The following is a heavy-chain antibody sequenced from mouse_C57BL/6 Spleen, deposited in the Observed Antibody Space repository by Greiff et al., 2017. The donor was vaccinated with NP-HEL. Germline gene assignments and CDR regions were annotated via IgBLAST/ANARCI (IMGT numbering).Heavy chain of an antibody. CDR2: INPGSGGT. CDR3: ARVKGYAMDY. V-gene: IGHV1-54*01. Sequence: QVQLQQSGAELVRPGTSVKVSCKASGYAFTNYLIEWVKQRPGQGLEWIGVINPGSGGTNYNEKFKGKATLTADKSSSTAYMQLISLTSEDSAVYFCARVKGYAMDYWGQGTSVTVSS. J-gene: IGHJ4*01. D-gene: IGHD1-3*01. CDR1: GYAFTNYL.